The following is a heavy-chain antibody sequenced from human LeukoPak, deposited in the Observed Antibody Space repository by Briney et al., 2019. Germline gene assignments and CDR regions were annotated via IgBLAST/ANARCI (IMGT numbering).Heavy chain of an antibody. Sequence: GGSLRLSCAASGFTVSSKYMSWVRPAPGQGLEGVLDIYSGGSTYHADSAKGRFTISRDNSKTTPYLQMNSLRAEDAAVYYCARDGRRGELLDYWGQGTLVTVSS. V-gene: IGHV3-66*01. CDR3: ARDGRRGELLDY. CDR1: GFTVSSKY. J-gene: IGHJ4*02. D-gene: IGHD1-26*01. CDR2: IYSGGST.